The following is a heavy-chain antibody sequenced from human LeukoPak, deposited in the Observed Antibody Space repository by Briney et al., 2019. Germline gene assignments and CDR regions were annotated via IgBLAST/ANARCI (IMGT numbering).Heavy chain of an antibody. D-gene: IGHD3-22*01. CDR1: GFTFSSYA. CDR2: IGGSGGST. J-gene: IGHJ4*02. V-gene: IGHV3-23*01. CDR3: AKVVYYDSSGFDY. Sequence: PGGSLRLSCAASGFTFSSYAMSWVRQAPGKGLEWVSAIGGSGGSTYYADSVKGRFTISRDNSKNTLYLQMNSLRAEDTAVYYCAKVVYYDSSGFDYWGQGTLVTVSS.